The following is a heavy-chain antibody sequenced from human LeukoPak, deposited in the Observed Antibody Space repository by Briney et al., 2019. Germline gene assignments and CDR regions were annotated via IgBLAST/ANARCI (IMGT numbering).Heavy chain of an antibody. CDR2: IRYDGSNK. Sequence: GGSLRLSXAASGFTFCSYGMHWVRQAPGKGLEWVAFIRYDGSNKYYADSVKGRFTISRDNSKNTLYLQMNSLRAEDTAVYYCARRYCSSTGCSPRSSYFDYWGQGTLVTVSS. CDR1: GFTFCSYG. J-gene: IGHJ4*02. V-gene: IGHV3-30*02. D-gene: IGHD2-2*01. CDR3: ARRYCSSTGCSPRSSYFDY.